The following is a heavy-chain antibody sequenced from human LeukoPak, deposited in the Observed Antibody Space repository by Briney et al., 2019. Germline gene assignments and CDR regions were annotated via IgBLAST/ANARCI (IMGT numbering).Heavy chain of an antibody. D-gene: IGHD2-8*01. Sequence: PSETLSLTCTVSGYSISNGYYWGWIRQPPGKGLEWIGYIYYSGSTNYNPSLKSRVTISVDTSKNQFSLKLSSVTAADTAVYYCARGGTKVYYMDVWGKGTTVTVSS. J-gene: IGHJ6*03. CDR3: ARGGTKVYYMDV. CDR2: IYYSGST. CDR1: GYSISNGYY. V-gene: IGHV4-59*01.